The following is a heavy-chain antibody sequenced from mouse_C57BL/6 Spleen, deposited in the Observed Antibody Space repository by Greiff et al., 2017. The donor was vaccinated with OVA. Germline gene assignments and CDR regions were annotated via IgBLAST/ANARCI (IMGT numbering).Heavy chain of an antibody. CDR3: AISGSYAMDY. V-gene: IGHV1-81*01. CDR1: GYTFTSYG. J-gene: IGHJ4*01. CDR2: IYPRSGNT. Sequence: QVQLKESGAELARPGASVKLSCKASGYTFTSYGISWVKQRTGQGLEWIGEIYPRSGNTYYNEKFKGKATLTADKSSSTAYMELRSLTSEDSAVYFCAISGSYAMDYWGQGTSVTVSS. D-gene: IGHD3-2*02.